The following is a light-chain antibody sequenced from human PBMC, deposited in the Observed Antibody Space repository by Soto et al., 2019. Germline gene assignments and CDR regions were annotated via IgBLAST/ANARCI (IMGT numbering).Light chain of an antibody. CDR3: QQYENLPLT. Sequence: DIQMTQSPSSLSASVGDRVTITCRASQSISSYLNWYQQKPGKAPKLLIYDASNLETGIPSRFSGSGSGTDFTFTISSLQPEDIATYYCQQYENLPLTFGGGTKVDI. V-gene: IGKV1-33*01. J-gene: IGKJ4*01. CDR2: DAS. CDR1: QSISSY.